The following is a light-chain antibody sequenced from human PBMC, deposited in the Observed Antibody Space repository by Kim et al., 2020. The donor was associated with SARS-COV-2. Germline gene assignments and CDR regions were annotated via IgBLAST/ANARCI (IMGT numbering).Light chain of an antibody. CDR2: QDN. V-gene: IGLV3-1*01. J-gene: IGLJ3*02. Sequence: SYELTQPPSVSVSPGQTASITCSGDKLGDKYACWYQQKPGQSPVLVIYQDNKRPSGIPERFSGSNSGNTATLTISGTQAMDEADYYCKAWDSSTASLFGG. CDR3: KAWDSSTASL. CDR1: KLGDKY.